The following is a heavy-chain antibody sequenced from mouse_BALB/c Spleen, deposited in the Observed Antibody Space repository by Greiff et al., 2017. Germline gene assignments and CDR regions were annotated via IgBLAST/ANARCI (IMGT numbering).Heavy chain of an antibody. J-gene: IGHJ2*01. Sequence: QVQLKESGPELVKPGASVRISCKASGYTFTSYYIHWVKQRPGQGLEWIGWIYPGNVNTKYNEKFKGKATLTADKSSSTAYMQLSSLTSEDSAVYFCARSSWYYFDYWGQGTTLTVSS. CDR1: GYTFTSYY. CDR2: IYPGNVNT. CDR3: ARSSWYYFDY. V-gene: IGHV1S56*01.